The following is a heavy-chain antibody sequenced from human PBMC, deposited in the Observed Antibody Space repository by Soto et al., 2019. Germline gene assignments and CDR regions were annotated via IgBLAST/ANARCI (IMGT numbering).Heavy chain of an antibody. CDR2: ISSTGRTI. V-gene: IGHV3-11*01. Sequence: GSLRLSCGASVFTFSNYYMSWIRQAPGKGLEWVSYISSTGRTIYYADSVKGRFTVSRDNAQNSLSLKLNSLRVEDTAVYYCARSYSSGWEFDYWGQGTQVTVYS. J-gene: IGHJ4*02. D-gene: IGHD6-19*01. CDR3: ARSYSSGWEFDY. CDR1: VFTFSNYY.